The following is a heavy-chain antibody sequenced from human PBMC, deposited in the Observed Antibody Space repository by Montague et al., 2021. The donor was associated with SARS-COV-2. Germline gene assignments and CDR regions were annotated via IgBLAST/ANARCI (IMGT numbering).Heavy chain of an antibody. V-gene: IGHV4-59*01. D-gene: IGHD2-21*01. Sequence: SETLSLTCTVSFGSISTYYWSWIRQPPGKGLEWIGFIFYNRSTKXNPSLKRRASISLDTSKNQFSLKLSPVTAADTAVYYCARQDAWAYCGDECFRGWFDSWGQGTLVTVSS. CDR3: ARQDAWAYCGDECFRGWFDS. CDR1: FGSISTYY. CDR2: IFYNRST. J-gene: IGHJ5*01.